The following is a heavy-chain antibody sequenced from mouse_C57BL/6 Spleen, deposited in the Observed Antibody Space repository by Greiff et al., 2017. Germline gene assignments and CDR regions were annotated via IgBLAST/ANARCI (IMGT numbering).Heavy chain of an antibody. CDR1: GYTFTSYG. J-gene: IGHJ2*01. V-gene: IGHV1-81*01. Sequence: QVQLKQSGAELARPGASVKLSCKASGYTFTSYGISWVKQRTGQGLEWIGEIYPRSGNTYYNEKFKGKATLTADKSSSTAYMELRSLTSEDSAVYFCARQGGIQNYFDYWGQGTTLTVSS. CDR2: IYPRSGNT. CDR3: ARQGGIQNYFDY.